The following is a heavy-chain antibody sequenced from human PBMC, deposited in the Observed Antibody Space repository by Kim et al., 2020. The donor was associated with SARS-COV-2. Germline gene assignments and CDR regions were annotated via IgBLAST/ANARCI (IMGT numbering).Heavy chain of an antibody. J-gene: IGHJ4*02. Sequence: GGSLRLSCVASGFTFSRNGMHWVRQAPGKGPEWVAVVAYDGKNKYYADSVKGRFTISRDNSKNTVHLERNILRVEDTAVYYCAKDVRAEAAAFGYWGQGILVTVSS. CDR3: AKDVRAEAAAFGY. D-gene: IGHD6-13*01. CDR1: GFTFSRNG. V-gene: IGHV3-30*18. CDR2: VAYDGKNK.